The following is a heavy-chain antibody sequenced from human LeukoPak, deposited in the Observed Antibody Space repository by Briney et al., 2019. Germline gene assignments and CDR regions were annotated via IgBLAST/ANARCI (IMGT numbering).Heavy chain of an antibody. D-gene: IGHD6-13*01. CDR3: ARGLAVAGNWFDP. CDR2: VIPIFGTA. V-gene: IGHV1-69*05. CDR1: RGTFSSYV. J-gene: IGHJ5*02. Sequence: GASVKVSCKASRGTFSSYVISWVRQAPRQGLEWTGGVIPIFGTANSAQTFQGRVTITTAESTSTAYMELRRLRSGDTAVYYCARGLAVAGNWFDPWGQGNLVTVSS.